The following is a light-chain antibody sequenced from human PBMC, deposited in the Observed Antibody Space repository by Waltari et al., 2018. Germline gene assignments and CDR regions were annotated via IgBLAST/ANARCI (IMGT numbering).Light chain of an antibody. CDR3: HVWDGKTVM. CDR2: LDS. J-gene: IGLJ3*02. CDR1: NIGGRS. Sequence: SSVLTQAPSVSVAPGQTATVTSGGDNIGGRSVHWYQQRPGRAPVLVVYLDSDRPSGIPDRFSGSKSGNAATLTISRVEAGDEADYYCHVWDGKTVMFGGGTKLTVL. V-gene: IGLV3-21*02.